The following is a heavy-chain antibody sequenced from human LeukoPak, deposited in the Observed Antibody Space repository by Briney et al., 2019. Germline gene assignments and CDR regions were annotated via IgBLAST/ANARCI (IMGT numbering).Heavy chain of an antibody. CDR2: INHSGST. Sequence: SETLSLTCSVYGGSFSGYYWSWIRQPPGKGLEWIGEINHSGSTNYNPSLKSRVTISVDTSKNQFSLKLSSVTAADTAVYYCARLLRDGDYSFFGFDPWGQGTLVTVSS. CDR1: GGSFSGYY. J-gene: IGHJ5*02. V-gene: IGHV4-34*01. CDR3: ARLLRDGDYSFFGFDP. D-gene: IGHD4-17*01.